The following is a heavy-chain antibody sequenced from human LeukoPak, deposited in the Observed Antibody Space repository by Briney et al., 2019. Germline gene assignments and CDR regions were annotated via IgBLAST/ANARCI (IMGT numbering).Heavy chain of an antibody. J-gene: IGHJ4*02. V-gene: IGHV3-23*01. CDR1: GFAFGSYA. CDR3: AKDVSSSNWYPRGLNEGY. Sequence: GTSLRLSCEASGFAFGSYAMSWVRQAPGKGLEWVSAISGSGGSTYYADSVKGRFTISRDNSKNTLYLQMNSLRAEDTAVYYCAKDVSSSNWYPRGLNEGYWGQGTLVTVSS. D-gene: IGHD6-13*01. CDR2: ISGSGGST.